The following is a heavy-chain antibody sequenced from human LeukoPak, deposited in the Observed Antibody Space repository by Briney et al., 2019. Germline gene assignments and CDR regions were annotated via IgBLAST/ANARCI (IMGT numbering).Heavy chain of an antibody. CDR1: GYTFTGYY. D-gene: IGHD1-26*01. CDR2: ISAYNGNT. J-gene: IGHJ4*02. V-gene: IGHV1-18*04. CDR3: ASLIVGATYYFDY. Sequence: EASVKVSCKASGYTFTGYYMHWVRQAPGQGLEWMGWISAYNGNTNYAQKLQGRVTMTTDTSTSTAYMELRSLRSDDTAVYYCASLIVGATYYFDYWGQGTLVTVSS.